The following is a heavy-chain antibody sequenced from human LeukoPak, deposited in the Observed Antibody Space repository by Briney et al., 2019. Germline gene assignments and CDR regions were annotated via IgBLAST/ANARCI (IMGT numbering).Heavy chain of an antibody. CDR2: INHSGSS. D-gene: IGHD4-23*01. CDR3: ARGRFQTRVMATPFDP. V-gene: IGHV4-34*01. J-gene: IGHJ5*02. Sequence: SETLSLTCAVYGGSFNDYYWSWIRQTPGKGLEWIGEINHSGSSNYNPSLKSRLSISVDMSKKQISLRLASVTAADTAVYYCARGRFQTRVMATPFDPWGQGTLVTVSS. CDR1: GGSFNDYY.